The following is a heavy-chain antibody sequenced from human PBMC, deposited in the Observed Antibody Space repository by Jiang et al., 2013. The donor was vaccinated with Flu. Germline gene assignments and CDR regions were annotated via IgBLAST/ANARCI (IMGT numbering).Heavy chain of an antibody. D-gene: IGHD2-2*02. CDR1: GGTFSSYA. CDR2: IIPIFGTA. V-gene: IGHV1-69*06. Sequence: VKKPGSSVKVSCKASGGTFSSYAISWVRQAPGQGLEWMGGIIPIFGTANYAQKFQGRVTITADKSTSTAYMELSSLRSEDTAVYYCANRYCSSTSCYSGAYYFDYWAGEPWSPSPQ. J-gene: IGHJ4*02. CDR3: ANRYCSSTSCYSGAYYFDY.